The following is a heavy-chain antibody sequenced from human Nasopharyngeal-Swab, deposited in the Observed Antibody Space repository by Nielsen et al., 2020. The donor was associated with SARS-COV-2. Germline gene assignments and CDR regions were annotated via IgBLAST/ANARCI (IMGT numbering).Heavy chain of an antibody. V-gene: IGHV5-51*01. Sequence: VRQMPGKGLEWMGIIYLGDSDTRYSPSFQGQVTISADKSISTAYLQWSSPKASDTAMYYCARQGGENGYNWNSYYYYYGMDVWGQGTTVTVSS. CDR3: ARQGGENGYNWNSYYYYYGMDV. J-gene: IGHJ6*02. D-gene: IGHD1-7*01. CDR2: IYLGDSDT.